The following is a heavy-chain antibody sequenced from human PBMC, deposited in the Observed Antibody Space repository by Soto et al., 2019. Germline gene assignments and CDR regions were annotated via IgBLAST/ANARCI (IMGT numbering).Heavy chain of an antibody. J-gene: IGHJ3*02. D-gene: IGHD6-13*01. V-gene: IGHV1-2*02. CDR1: AFNVYY. CDR2: INPNTVVT. Sequence: ASVKVSCKAPAFNVYYLHWVRQAPGQGLERMGRINPNTVVTNYAQRFQGRVTMTSDTSLTTAFMDLRYVEFDATADYYCSLERQLNSPSDGFDIWGQGTMVTVSS. CDR3: SLERQLNSPSDGFDI.